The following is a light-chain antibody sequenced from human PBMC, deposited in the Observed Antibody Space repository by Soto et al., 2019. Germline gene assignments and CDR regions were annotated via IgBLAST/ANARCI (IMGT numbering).Light chain of an antibody. CDR3: QQYNSYLT. J-gene: IGKJ3*01. Sequence: DIQMTQSPSTLSASVGDRVTITCRASQSISSWLAWYQQKPGKAPKLLIYKACSLESGVPSRFSGSGSGTEFTLTISSLQPDDFATYYCQQYNSYLTFGPGTKVYIK. V-gene: IGKV1-5*03. CDR2: KAC. CDR1: QSISSW.